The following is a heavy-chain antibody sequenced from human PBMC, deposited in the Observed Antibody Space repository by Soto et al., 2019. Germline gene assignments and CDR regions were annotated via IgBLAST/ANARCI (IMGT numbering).Heavy chain of an antibody. J-gene: IGHJ6*02. CDR1: GYTFYSHS. CDR3: ARCIQQDYYYGMDV. D-gene: IGHD5-18*01. V-gene: IGHV1-18*01. CDR2: ISADNGNT. Sequence: QAQLVQSGAEVKKPGASVKVSCKASGYTFYSHSISWVRQAPGQGLEWMGRISADNGNTKYAQQFRGRVTMATDTSTSTVYMELRNLRSDDTAVYYCARCIQQDYYYGMDVWGQGTTVTVSS.